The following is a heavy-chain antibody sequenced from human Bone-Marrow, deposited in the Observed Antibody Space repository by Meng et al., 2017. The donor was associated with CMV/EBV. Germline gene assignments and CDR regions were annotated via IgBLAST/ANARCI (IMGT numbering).Heavy chain of an antibody. J-gene: IGHJ4*02. CDR1: GFTFNNYN. Sequence: GESLKISCAASGFTFNNYNMNWVRQAPGKGLEWVSSIDSRSTYIYYIDSVKGRFTISRDNAEDSLYLQMNSLTAEDTAVYYCARDLDFWRGSSNYFDLCGQGTLVTVSS. D-gene: IGHD3-3*01. CDR3: ARDLDFWRGSSNYFDL. V-gene: IGHV3-21*01. CDR2: IDSRSTYI.